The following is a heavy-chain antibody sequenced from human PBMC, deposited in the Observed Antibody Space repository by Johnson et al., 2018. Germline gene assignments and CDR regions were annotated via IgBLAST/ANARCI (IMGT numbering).Heavy chain of an antibody. J-gene: IGHJ6*03. Sequence: QVQLVESGGGVVQPGRSLRLSCAASGFTFSTYAMHWVRQAPGKGLEWVAVIWYDGSNKYYADSVKGRFTISRDNSKNTLFLQMNSLRGEDTAVYYCAKGIGGRRRSQYYYYYMDVWGKGTTVTVSS. CDR2: IWYDGSNK. D-gene: IGHD1-1*01. CDR1: GFTFSTYA. CDR3: AKGIGGRRRSQYYYYYMDV. V-gene: IGHV3-30*04.